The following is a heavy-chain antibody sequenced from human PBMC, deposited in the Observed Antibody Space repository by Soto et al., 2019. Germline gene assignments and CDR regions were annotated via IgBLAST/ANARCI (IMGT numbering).Heavy chain of an antibody. CDR1: GSTFSSYA. CDR2: ISYDGSNK. Sequence: PGGSXRLSCAASGSTFSSYAMHWVRQAPGKGLELVAVISYDGSNKYYADSVKGRFTISRDNSKNTLYLQMNSLRAEDTAVYYCARIKLVDFFFINVDVYDMDVWGQGTPVTVS. V-gene: IGHV3-30-3*01. CDR3: ARIKLVDFFFINVDVYDMDV. D-gene: IGHD2-15*01. J-gene: IGHJ6*02.